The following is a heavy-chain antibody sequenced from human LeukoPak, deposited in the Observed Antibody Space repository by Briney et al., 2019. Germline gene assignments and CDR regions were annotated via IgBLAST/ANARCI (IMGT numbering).Heavy chain of an antibody. CDR2: ISAYNGNT. D-gene: IGHD4-23*01. V-gene: IGHV1-18*01. CDR1: GYTFTSYG. Sequence: ASVKVSCKASGYTFTSYGISWVRQAPGQGLEWMGWISAYNGNTNYAQKLQGRVTMTTDTSTSTAYMELRSLRSDDTAVYYCARLTTGTPYGGKSSGCLAWSCLGGYYYYYMDVWGKGTTVTVSS. J-gene: IGHJ6*03. CDR3: ARLTTGTPYGGKSSGCLAWSCLGGYYYYYMDV.